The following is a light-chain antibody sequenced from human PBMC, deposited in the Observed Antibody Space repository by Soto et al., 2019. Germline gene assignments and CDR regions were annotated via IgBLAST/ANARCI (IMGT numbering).Light chain of an antibody. CDR2: DVS. Sequence: ENVLTQFPATLSLSPGERATLSCMASQSVSSYLAWYQQKPGQAPRLLIYDVSTRATGIPARFSGSGSGTDFTLTITSLEPEDFAVYSCQQRSDWPITFGQGTRLEIK. J-gene: IGKJ5*01. CDR3: QQRSDWPIT. CDR1: QSVSSY. V-gene: IGKV3-11*01.